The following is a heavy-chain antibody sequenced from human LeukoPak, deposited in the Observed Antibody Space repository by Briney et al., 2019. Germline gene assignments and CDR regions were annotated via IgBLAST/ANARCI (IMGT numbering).Heavy chain of an antibody. V-gene: IGHV4-34*01. J-gene: IGHJ4*02. CDR1: GGSFSGYY. CDR3: ARERDDSSGYNDY. D-gene: IGHD3-22*01. Sequence: SETLSLTCAVYGGSFSGYYRSWIRQPPGKGLEWIGEINHSGSTNYNPSLKSRVTISVDTSKNQFSLKLSSVTAADTAVYYCARERDDSSGYNDYWGQGTLVTVSS. CDR2: INHSGST.